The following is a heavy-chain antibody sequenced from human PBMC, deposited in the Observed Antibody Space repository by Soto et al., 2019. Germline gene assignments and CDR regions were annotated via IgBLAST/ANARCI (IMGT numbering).Heavy chain of an antibody. V-gene: IGHV3-74*01. CDR3: ARGARGYYYMDV. Sequence: EVQLVESGGGLVQPGGSLRLSCAASGFTFTDYWMHWVRQVPGEGLVWVSRAKYDVSSTNYADSVKGRFTISRDNAKNTLYLQMNSLRNEDTAVYFCARGARGYYYMDVWGKGTTVTVSS. CDR1: GFTFTDYW. CDR2: AKYDVSST. D-gene: IGHD3-10*01. J-gene: IGHJ6*03.